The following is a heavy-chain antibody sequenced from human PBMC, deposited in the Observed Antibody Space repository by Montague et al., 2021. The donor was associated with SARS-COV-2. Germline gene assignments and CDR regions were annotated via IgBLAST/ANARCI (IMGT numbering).Heavy chain of an antibody. CDR3: AKNRAIFWFGEGRESMDA. J-gene: IGHJ6*02. CDR1: GFSFSNFG. Sequence: SLRLSCAASGFSFSNFGMHWVRQAPGKGLEWLAVISYDGSVKYYXDSXRGRFSISKDNSKYTVYLQMNSLRPEDTAVYFCAKNRAIFWFGEGRESMDAWGQGTTVIVS. CDR2: ISYDGSVK. D-gene: IGHD3-10*01. V-gene: IGHV3-30*18.